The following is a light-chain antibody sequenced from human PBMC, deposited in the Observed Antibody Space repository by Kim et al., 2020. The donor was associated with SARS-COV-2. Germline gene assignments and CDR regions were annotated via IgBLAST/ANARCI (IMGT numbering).Light chain of an antibody. CDR1: NIGSKS. Sequence: PGKTARITCGGNNIGSKSVPWYQQKPGQAPVLVIYYDSDRPSGIPERFSGSNSGNTATLTISRVEAGDEVDYYCQVWDSSSDHRVFGGGTQLTVL. J-gene: IGLJ3*02. V-gene: IGLV3-21*04. CDR3: QVWDSSSDHRV. CDR2: YDS.